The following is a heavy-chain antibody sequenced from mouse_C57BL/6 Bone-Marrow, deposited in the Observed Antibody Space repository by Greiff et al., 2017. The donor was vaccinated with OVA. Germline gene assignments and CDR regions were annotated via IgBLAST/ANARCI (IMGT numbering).Heavy chain of an antibody. CDR3: ARCYYDYDEAWFAY. CDR2: IDPSDSYT. Sequence: QVQLQQSGAELVMPGASVKLSCKASGYTFTSYWMHWVKQRPGQGLEWIGEIDPSDSYTNYNQKFKGKSTLTVDKSSSTAYMQLSSLTSEDSAVYYCARCYYDYDEAWFAYWGQGTLVTVSA. CDR1: GYTFTSYW. J-gene: IGHJ3*01. D-gene: IGHD2-4*01. V-gene: IGHV1-69*01.